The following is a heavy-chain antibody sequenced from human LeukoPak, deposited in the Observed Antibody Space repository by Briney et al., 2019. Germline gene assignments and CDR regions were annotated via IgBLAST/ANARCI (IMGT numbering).Heavy chain of an antibody. CDR2: IYHSGST. V-gene: IGHV4-38-2*02. J-gene: IGHJ3*02. CDR3: ARAPYYYDSNNDAFDI. CDR1: GYSISSGYY. D-gene: IGHD3-22*01. Sequence: TPSETLSLTCTVSGYSISSGYYWGWIRQPPGKGLEWIGSIYHSGSTYYNPSLKSRVTISVDTSKNQFSLKLSSVTAADTAVYYCARAPYYYDSNNDAFDIWGQGTMVTVSS.